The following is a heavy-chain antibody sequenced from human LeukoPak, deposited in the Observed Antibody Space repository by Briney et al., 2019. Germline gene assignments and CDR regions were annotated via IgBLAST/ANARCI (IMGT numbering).Heavy chain of an antibody. CDR2: ISTAGDT. V-gene: IGHV3-13*01. CDR3: GRGLDYSYGIDV. Sequence: GGSLRLSCAASGFTFSRYDMHWVRLATGKGLEWVSGISTAGDTYSPGSVKGRFTISRENANNSLYLQMNSLRAGDTAVYYCGRGLDYSYGIDVWGQGTTVTVSS. J-gene: IGHJ6*02. CDR1: GFTFSRYD.